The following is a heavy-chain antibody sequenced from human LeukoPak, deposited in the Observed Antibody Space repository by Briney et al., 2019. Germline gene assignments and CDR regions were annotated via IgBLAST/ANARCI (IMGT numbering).Heavy chain of an antibody. CDR2: ISAYNGNT. CDR1: GYTFTSYG. Sequence: ASVKVSCKASGYTFTSYGISWVRQAPGQGLEWMGWISAYNGNTNYAQKLQGRVTMTTDTSTSTAYMELRSLRSDDTAVYYCARAARGYEPPYWYFDLWGRGTLVTVSS. CDR3: ARAARGYEPPYWYFDL. V-gene: IGHV1-18*01. J-gene: IGHJ2*01. D-gene: IGHD5-12*01.